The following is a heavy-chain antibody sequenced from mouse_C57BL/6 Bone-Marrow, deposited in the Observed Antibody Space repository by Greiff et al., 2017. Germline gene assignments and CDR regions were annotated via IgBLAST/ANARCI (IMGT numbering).Heavy chain of an antibody. V-gene: IGHV1-15*01. J-gene: IGHJ4*01. CDR3: TRRVLMDY. Sequence: VKLMESGAELVRPGASVTLSCKASGYTFTDYEMHWVKQTPVHGLEWIGAIDPETGGTAYNQKFKGKAILTADKSSSTAYMELRSLTSEDSAVYYCTRRVLMDYWGQGTSVTVSS. CDR1: GYTFTDYE. CDR2: IDPETGGT.